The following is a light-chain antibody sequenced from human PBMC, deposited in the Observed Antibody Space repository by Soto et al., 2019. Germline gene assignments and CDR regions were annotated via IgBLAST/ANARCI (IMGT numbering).Light chain of an antibody. CDR1: SSNIGGNS. CDR2: DDN. Sequence: QSVLTQPPSVSAALGQKVTISCSGSSSNIGGNSVSWYQQLPGTAPKLLIYDDNKRPSGIPDRFSGSKSGTSATLGITGFQTGDEADYYCGSWDSSLSAYVFGTGTKGTVL. J-gene: IGLJ1*01. CDR3: GSWDSSLSAYV. V-gene: IGLV1-51*01.